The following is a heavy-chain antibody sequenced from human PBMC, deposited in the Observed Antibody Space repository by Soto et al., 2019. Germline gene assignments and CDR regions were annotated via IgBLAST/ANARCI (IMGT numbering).Heavy chain of an antibody. Sequence: EVQLVESGGGLVQPGGSLRLSCAASGFTFSSYEINWVRQAPGKGLEWVSYISSSGSTKYYTDSVKGRFTISRDNAKNSLYLQMNSLRAEDTAVYYCARDNFWIGYWFDPWGQGTLVTVSS. CDR2: ISSSGSTK. CDR3: ARDNFWIGYWFDP. J-gene: IGHJ5*02. CDR1: GFTFSSYE. D-gene: IGHD3-3*01. V-gene: IGHV3-48*03.